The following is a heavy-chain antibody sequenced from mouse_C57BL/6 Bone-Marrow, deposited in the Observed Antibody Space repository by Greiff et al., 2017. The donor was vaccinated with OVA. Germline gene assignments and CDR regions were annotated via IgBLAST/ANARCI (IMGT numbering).Heavy chain of an antibody. CDR3: VRREIYDGYYGYFDV. Sequence: EVKLMESGGGLVQPKGSLKLSCAASGFSFNTYAMNWVRQAPGKGLEWVARIRSKSNNYATYYADSVKDRFTISRDDSESMLYLQMNNLKTEDTAMYYCVRREIYDGYYGYFDVWGTGTTVTVSS. CDR1: GFSFNTYA. J-gene: IGHJ1*03. V-gene: IGHV10-1*01. CDR2: IRSKSNNYAT. D-gene: IGHD2-3*01.